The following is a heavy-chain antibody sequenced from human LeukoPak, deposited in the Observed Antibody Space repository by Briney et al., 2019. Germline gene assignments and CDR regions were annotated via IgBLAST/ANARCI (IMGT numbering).Heavy chain of an antibody. D-gene: IGHD6-13*01. Sequence: SVKVSCKASGGTFSSNEISWVRQAPGQGLEWMGRIIPNLGTANYAQSFQGRVTITADKSTSTAYMELSSLRSEDTAVYFCARWASLIYDSNWYAPLNYWGQGTLVTVSS. CDR1: GGTFSSNE. V-gene: IGHV1-69*04. CDR2: IIPNLGTA. J-gene: IGHJ4*02. CDR3: ARWASLIYDSNWYAPLNY.